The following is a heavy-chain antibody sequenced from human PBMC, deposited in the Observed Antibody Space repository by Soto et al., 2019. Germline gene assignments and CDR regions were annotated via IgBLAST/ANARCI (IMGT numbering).Heavy chain of an antibody. CDR2: IYYSVST. CDR3: SRAGILTTPYYFDY. D-gene: IGHD4-4*01. V-gene: IGHV4-39*01. J-gene: IGHJ4*01. CDR1: GGSISSSSYY. Sequence: SETLSLTCTVSGGSISSSSYYWGWIRQPPGKGLEWIGSIYYSVSTYYNPSLKSRVTISVDTSKNQFSLKLSSVTAADTAVYFCSRAGILTTPYYFDYWGHGTLVTVSS.